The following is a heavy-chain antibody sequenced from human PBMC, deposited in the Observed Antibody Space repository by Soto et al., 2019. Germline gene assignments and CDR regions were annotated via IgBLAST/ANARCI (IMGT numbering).Heavy chain of an antibody. V-gene: IGHV3-33*01. Sequence: QVQLVESGGGVVQPGRSLRLSCAASGFTFSSYGMHWVRQAPGKGLEWVAVIWYDGSNKYYADSVKGRFTISRDNSKNSLYLQMNSLGAEDTAVDYCASGWYCGGDCYEWYFDLWGRGTLVTVSS. J-gene: IGHJ2*01. CDR3: ASGWYCGGDCYEWYFDL. D-gene: IGHD2-21*02. CDR1: GFTFSSYG. CDR2: IWYDGSNK.